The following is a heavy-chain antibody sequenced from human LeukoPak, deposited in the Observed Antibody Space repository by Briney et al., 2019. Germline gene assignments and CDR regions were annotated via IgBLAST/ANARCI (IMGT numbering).Heavy chain of an antibody. D-gene: IGHD7-27*01. Sequence: GGSLRLSCAAPGFTFDDYGMSWVRQAPGKGLEWVSGINWNGGSTGYADSVKGRFTISRDNAKNSLYLQMNSLRAEDTALYYCARLGLGTYYYYYYYMDVWGKGTTVTVSS. CDR3: ARLGLGTYYYYYYYMDV. CDR2: INWNGGST. J-gene: IGHJ6*03. V-gene: IGHV3-20*04. CDR1: GFTFDDYG.